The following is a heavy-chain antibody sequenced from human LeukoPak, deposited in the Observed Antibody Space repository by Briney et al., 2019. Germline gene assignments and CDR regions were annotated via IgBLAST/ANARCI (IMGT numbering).Heavy chain of an antibody. D-gene: IGHD6-19*01. CDR2: ISSSGSTI. Sequence: GGSLRLSCAASGFTFSDYYMSWIRQAPGKGLERVSYISSSGSTIYYADSVKGRFTISRDNAKNSLYLQMNSLRAEDTAVYYCATSIAVAGTVDYWGQGTLVTVSS. J-gene: IGHJ4*02. CDR1: GFTFSDYY. V-gene: IGHV3-11*01. CDR3: ATSIAVAGTVDY.